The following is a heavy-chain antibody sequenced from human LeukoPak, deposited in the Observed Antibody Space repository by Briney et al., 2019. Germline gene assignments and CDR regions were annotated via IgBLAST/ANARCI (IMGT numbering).Heavy chain of an antibody. CDR2: ISYDGSNK. CDR1: GFTFSSYA. J-gene: IGHJ4*02. V-gene: IGHV3-30-3*01. Sequence: GGSLRLSYAASGFTFSSYAMHWVRQAPCKGLEWVAVISYDGSNKYYADSVKGRFTISRDSSKNTLYLQMNSLRAEDTAVYYCARGDRGYSGYDDYWGQGTLVTVSS. CDR3: ARGDRGYSGYDDY. D-gene: IGHD5-12*01.